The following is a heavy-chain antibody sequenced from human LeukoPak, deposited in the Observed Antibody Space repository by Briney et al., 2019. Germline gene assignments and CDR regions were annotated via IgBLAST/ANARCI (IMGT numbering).Heavy chain of an antibody. D-gene: IGHD3-10*01. Sequence: SETLSLTCVVSGDSISNNNWWSWVRQSPGKGLEWIGEVYHSGDANYNPSLKSRATISVDTSKNQFSLKLSSVTAADTAVYYCARESYYYGSGSSPYYYGMDVWGQGTTVTVSS. V-gene: IGHV4/OR15-8*01. CDR1: GDSISNNNW. CDR2: VYHSGDA. J-gene: IGHJ6*02. CDR3: ARESYYYGSGSSPYYYGMDV.